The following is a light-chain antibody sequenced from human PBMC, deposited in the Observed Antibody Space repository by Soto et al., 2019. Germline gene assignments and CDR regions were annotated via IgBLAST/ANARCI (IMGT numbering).Light chain of an antibody. CDR1: QLISSW. V-gene: IGKV1-12*01. CDR2: DAS. Sequence: DVHMTQSPSSVSASVGYIFTITCRASQLISSWLAWYKKSPGKAPNLLIYDASSLQSGVPSRLSGSGYGSDLTITISSMQTEDFETYFCQQSYSNPITLGQGTKVDIK. CDR3: QQSYSNPIT. J-gene: IGKJ1*01.